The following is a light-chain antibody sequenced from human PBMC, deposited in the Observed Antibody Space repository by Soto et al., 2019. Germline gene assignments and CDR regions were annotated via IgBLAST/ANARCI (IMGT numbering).Light chain of an antibody. V-gene: IGKV3-15*01. CDR1: QSVSSN. CDR3: QHYNNWPPWT. Sequence: EIVMTQSPATLSVSPGERATLSSRASQSVSSNLAWYQQKPGQAPRLLIYRASTRATGIPARFSGSGSGTDFTLTITSLQSEDFAVYYCQHYNNWPPWTFGQGTKVEIK. CDR2: RAS. J-gene: IGKJ1*01.